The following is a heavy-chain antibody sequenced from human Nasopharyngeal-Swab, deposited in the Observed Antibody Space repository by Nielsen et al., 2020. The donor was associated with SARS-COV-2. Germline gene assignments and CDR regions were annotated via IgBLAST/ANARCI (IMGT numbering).Heavy chain of an antibody. V-gene: IGHV1-18*01. CDR1: GYTFTSYG. D-gene: IGHD6-19*01. CDR2: ISAYNGNT. CDR3: ARYLLGYSSGWYYFDY. J-gene: IGHJ4*02. Sequence: ASVQVSCKASGYTFTSYGISWVRQAPGQGLEWMGWISAYNGNTNYAQKLQGRVTMTTDTSTSTAYMELRSLRSDDTAVYYCARYLLGYSSGWYYFDYWGQGTLVTVSS.